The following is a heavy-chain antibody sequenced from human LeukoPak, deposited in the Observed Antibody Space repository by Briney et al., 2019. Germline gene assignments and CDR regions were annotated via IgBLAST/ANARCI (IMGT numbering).Heavy chain of an antibody. CDR3: ARDGVIAAAAPDYFDY. CDR1: GGSISSSSYY. Sequence: SETLSLTCTVSGGSISSSSYYWGWIRQPPGKGLEWIGSIYYSGSTYYNPSLKSRVTISVDTSKNQFSLKLSSVTAADTAVYYCARDGVIAAAAPDYFDYWGQGTLVTVSS. J-gene: IGHJ4*02. CDR2: IYYSGST. V-gene: IGHV4-39*07. D-gene: IGHD6-13*01.